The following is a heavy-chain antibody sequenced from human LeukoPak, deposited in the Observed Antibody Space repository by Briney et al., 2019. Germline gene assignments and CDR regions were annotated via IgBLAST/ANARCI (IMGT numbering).Heavy chain of an antibody. J-gene: IGHJ5*02. D-gene: IGHD3-22*01. Sequence: SETLSLTCTVSGGSISSYYWSWIRQPPGKGLEGIGYIYYSGSTNYNPSLKSRVTISVDTSKNQFSLKLSSVTAADTAVYYCAGEESDYYDSSGYPGGFGFDPWGQGTLVTVSS. V-gene: IGHV4-59*01. CDR1: GGSISSYY. CDR3: AGEESDYYDSSGYPGGFGFDP. CDR2: IYYSGST.